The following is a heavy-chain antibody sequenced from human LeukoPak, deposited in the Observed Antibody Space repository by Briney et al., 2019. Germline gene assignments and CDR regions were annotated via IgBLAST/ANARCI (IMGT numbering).Heavy chain of an antibody. Sequence: ASVKVSCKASGYTFTSYGISWVRQAPGQGLEWMGWISAYNGNTNYAQKLQGRVTMTTDTSTSTAYMELRSLRSDDTAGYYCERPAYYDSQNDAFDIWGQGTMVTVSS. CDR2: ISAYNGNT. CDR3: ERPAYYDSQNDAFDI. V-gene: IGHV1-18*01. D-gene: IGHD3-22*01. J-gene: IGHJ3*02. CDR1: GYTFTSYG.